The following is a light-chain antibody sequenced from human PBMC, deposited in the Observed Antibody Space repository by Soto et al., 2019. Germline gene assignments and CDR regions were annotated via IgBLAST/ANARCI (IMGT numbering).Light chain of an antibody. J-gene: IGLJ2*01. V-gene: IGLV1-44*01. CDR1: SSNIGSRT. CDR2: SNN. CDR3: AAWDDSLTGVV. Sequence: QSVLTQPPSASGTPGQRVTISCSGSSSNIGSRTVNWYQQLPGTAPKLLIYSNNQRPSGVPDRFSGSKSGTSASLAISGLQSEDEADYYCAAWDDSLTGVVFGGGTKLTVL.